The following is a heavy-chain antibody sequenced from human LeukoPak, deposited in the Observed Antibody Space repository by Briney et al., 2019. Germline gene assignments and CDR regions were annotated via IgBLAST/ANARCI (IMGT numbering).Heavy chain of an antibody. CDR2: IYHSGST. D-gene: IGHD1-26*01. CDR1: GGSISSGGYY. CDR3: ARVGIVGATLDY. J-gene: IGHJ4*02. V-gene: IGHV4-30-2*01. Sequence: PSETLSLTCTVSGGSISSGGYYWSWIRQPPGKGLEWIGYIYHSGSTYYNPSLKSRVTISVDRSKNQFSLKLSSVTAADTAVYYCARVGIVGATLDYWGQGTLVTVSS.